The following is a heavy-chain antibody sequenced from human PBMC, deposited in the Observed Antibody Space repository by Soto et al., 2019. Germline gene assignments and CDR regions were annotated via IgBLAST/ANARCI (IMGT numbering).Heavy chain of an antibody. Sequence: EVQLVESGGGLVKPGGSLRLCCAASGFTFSSYSMNWVRQAPGKGLEWVSSISSSSSYIYYADSVKGRFTISRDNAKNSLYLQMNSLRAEDTAVYYCARDLYSSSARYFDYWGQGTLVTVSS. D-gene: IGHD6-6*01. CDR1: GFTFSSYS. CDR2: ISSSSSYI. CDR3: ARDLYSSSARYFDY. V-gene: IGHV3-21*01. J-gene: IGHJ4*02.